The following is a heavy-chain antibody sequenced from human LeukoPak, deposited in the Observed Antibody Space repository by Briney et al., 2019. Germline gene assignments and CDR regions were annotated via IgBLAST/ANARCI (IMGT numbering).Heavy chain of an antibody. CDR3: ASIVGALTGWFDP. CDR1: GFTVSSNY. Sequence: PGGSLRLSCAASGFTVSSNYMSWVRQAPGKGLEWVSVIYSGGSTYYADSVKGRFTISRDNSKNTLYLQMNSLRAEDTAVYYCASIVGALTGWFDPWGQGTLVTVSS. J-gene: IGHJ5*02. D-gene: IGHD1-26*01. V-gene: IGHV3-66*01. CDR2: IYSGGST.